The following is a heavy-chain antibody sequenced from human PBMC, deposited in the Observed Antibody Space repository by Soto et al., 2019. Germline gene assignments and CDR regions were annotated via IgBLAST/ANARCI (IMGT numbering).Heavy chain of an antibody. CDR1: GYRFSSYR. CDR3: ARPYYGGNPARIDY. Sequence: GGVLEISRKGFGYRFSSYRIRWVGQMAGKGLEWMGIIYPGDSDTRYSPSFQGQVTISADKSITTAYLQWSSLKASDTAMYYCARPYYGGNPARIDYWGLGTLVTVSS. D-gene: IGHD2-15*01. V-gene: IGHV5-51*01. CDR2: IYPGDSDT. J-gene: IGHJ4*02.